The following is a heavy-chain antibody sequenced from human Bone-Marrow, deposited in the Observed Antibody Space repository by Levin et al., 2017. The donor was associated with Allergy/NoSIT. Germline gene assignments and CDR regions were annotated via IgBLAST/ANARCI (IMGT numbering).Heavy chain of an antibody. V-gene: IGHV3-33*01. CDR2: IWYDGSNE. Sequence: GESLKISCATSGFTFTTYAMHLVRQAPGKGLEWMAVIWYDGSNEYYADSVRGRFTISRDNSKNTLYLQMNSLRAEDTAVYFCSRDSVEVVEPAPDDNNQPSLLMDVWGQGTTVIVSS. J-gene: IGHJ6*02. D-gene: IGHD3-22*01. CDR3: SRDSVEVVEPAPDDNNQPSLLMDV. CDR1: GFTFTTYA.